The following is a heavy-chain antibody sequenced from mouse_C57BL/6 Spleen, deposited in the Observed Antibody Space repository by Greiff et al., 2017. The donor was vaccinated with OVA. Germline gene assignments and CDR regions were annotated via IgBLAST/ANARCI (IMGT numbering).Heavy chain of an antibody. Sequence: VQLKESGAELARPGASVKLSCKASGYTFTSYGISWVKQRTGQGLEWIGEIYPRSGNTYYNEKFKGKATLTADKSSSTAYMELRSLTSEDSAVYFCARRVGNSYYFDYWGQGTTLTVSS. CDR2: IYPRSGNT. J-gene: IGHJ2*01. D-gene: IGHD2-1*01. CDR1: GYTFTSYG. V-gene: IGHV1-81*01. CDR3: ARRVGNSYYFDY.